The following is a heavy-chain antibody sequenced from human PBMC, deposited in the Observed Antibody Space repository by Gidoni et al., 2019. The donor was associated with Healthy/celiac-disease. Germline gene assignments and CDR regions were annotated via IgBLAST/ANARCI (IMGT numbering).Heavy chain of an antibody. CDR2: INAGNGNT. CDR1: GYTFTSYA. J-gene: IGHJ6*03. V-gene: IGHV1-3*01. CDR3: ARDLVSGYYEYYYYYMDV. Sequence: QVQLVQSGAEVKKPGASVKVSCKASGYTFTSYAMHWVRQAPGQRLEWMGWINAGNGNTKYSQKFQGRVTITRDTSASTAYMELSSLRSEDTAVYYCARDLVSGYYEYYYYYMDVWGKGTTVTVSS. D-gene: IGHD3-3*01.